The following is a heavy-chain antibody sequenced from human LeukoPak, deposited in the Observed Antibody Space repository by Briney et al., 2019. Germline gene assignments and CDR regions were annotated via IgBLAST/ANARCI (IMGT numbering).Heavy chain of an antibody. CDR2: IDENGGRK. CDR3: ARGRNGGYFDY. V-gene: IGHV3-7*01. D-gene: IGHD2-8*01. Sequence: GGPLRLSCIASGFTLSNYWMTWVRQAPGKGLEWVANIDENGGRKYSVDSVKGRFTVSKDNTKNALYLQMNSLRAEDTAVYYCARGRNGGYFDYWGPGTLVTVSS. CDR1: GFTLSNYW. J-gene: IGHJ4*02.